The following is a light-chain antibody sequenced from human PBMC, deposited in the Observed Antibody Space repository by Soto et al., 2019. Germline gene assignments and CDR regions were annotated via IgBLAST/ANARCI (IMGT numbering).Light chain of an antibody. Sequence: EIVLTQSPATLSVSPGERATLSCRASQSVSSNLAWYQQKPGQAHRLLIYGASTRATGIPAMFSGSGSGTEFTLTISSLQSEDFAVYYCQQYNNWPPLTFGGGTKVEIK. CDR1: QSVSSN. CDR2: GAS. V-gene: IGKV3-15*01. J-gene: IGKJ4*01. CDR3: QQYNNWPPLT.